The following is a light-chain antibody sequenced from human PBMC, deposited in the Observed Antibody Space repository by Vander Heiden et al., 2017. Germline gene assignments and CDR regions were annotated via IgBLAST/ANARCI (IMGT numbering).Light chain of an antibody. CDR2: AAS. CDR1: QGISSY. Sequence: AIRMTQSPSSLSASTGDRVTITCRASQGISSYLAWYQQKPGKAPKLLIYAASTLQSGVPSRFSGSGSGTDFTLTISCLQSEDFATYYCQQDYSYPRTFGHGTKVDIK. V-gene: IGKV1-8*01. J-gene: IGKJ3*01. CDR3: QQDYSYPRT.